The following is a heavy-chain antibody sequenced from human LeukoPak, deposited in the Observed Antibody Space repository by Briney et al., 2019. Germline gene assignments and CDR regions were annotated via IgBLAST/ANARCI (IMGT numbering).Heavy chain of an antibody. J-gene: IGHJ5*02. V-gene: IGHV1-24*01. D-gene: IGHD3-9*01. CDR3: ATGVLRYPPLGFDP. Sequence: ASVKVSCKVSGYTLTELFMHWVRQAPGKGLEWMGGFDPEDGETIYAQKFQGRVTMTEDTSTDTAYMELSSLRSEDTAVYYCATGVLRYPPLGFDPWGQGTLVTVSS. CDR2: FDPEDGET. CDR1: GYTLTELF.